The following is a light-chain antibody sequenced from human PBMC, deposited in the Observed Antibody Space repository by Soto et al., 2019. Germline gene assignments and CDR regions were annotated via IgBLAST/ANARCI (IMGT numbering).Light chain of an antibody. CDR3: AAWDGSLNGWV. Sequence: QSVLTQPPSASGTPGQRVTISCSGSSSNIGSNTVNWYQQLPGTAPKLLIYSNNQRPSGVPDRFSGSKSGTSASLAISGLQSEDEAYYYCAAWDGSLNGWVFGGGTKLTVL. CDR2: SNN. CDR1: SSNIGSNT. J-gene: IGLJ3*02. V-gene: IGLV1-44*01.